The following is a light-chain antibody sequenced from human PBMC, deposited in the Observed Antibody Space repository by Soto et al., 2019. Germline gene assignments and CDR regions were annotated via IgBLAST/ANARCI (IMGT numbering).Light chain of an antibody. V-gene: IGKV3-11*01. Sequence: EVILTQSPATLSLSPGERATLSCRASENVDIYLAWYQQKPGQAPRLLIYDSNNRATGIPPRSSGSGSGTDFTLTISSLEPEDSAVYYCLQRRYWPPLTFGGGTKVEIK. CDR2: DSN. J-gene: IGKJ4*01. CDR1: ENVDIY. CDR3: LQRRYWPPLT.